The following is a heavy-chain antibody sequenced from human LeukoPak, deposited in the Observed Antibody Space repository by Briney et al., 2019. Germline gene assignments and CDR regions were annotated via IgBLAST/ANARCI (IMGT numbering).Heavy chain of an antibody. D-gene: IGHD3-22*01. CDR2: IYTSGST. CDR3: ARGSYDSSGYYYYGMDV. Sequence: SETLSLTGTVSGGSISSYYWSWIRQPAGTGLEWIGRIYTSGSTNYNPSLKSRVTMSVDTSKNQFSLKLSSVTAADTAVYYCARGSYDSSGYYYYGMDVWGQGTTVTVSS. J-gene: IGHJ6*02. CDR1: GGSISSYY. V-gene: IGHV4-4*07.